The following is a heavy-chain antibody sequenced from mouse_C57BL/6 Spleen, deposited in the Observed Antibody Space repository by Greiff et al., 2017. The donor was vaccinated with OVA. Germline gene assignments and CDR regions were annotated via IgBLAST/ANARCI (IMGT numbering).Heavy chain of an antibody. CDR1: GYTFTSYW. J-gene: IGHJ2*01. Sequence: QVQLKQPGAELVKPGASVKLSCKASGYTFTSYWMHWVKQRPGRGLEWIGRIDPNSGGTKYNEKFKSKATLTVDKPSSTAYMQLSSLTSEDSAVYYCAMATIVTNYFDYWGQGTTLTVSS. V-gene: IGHV1-72*01. CDR2: IDPNSGGT. CDR3: AMATIVTNYFDY. D-gene: IGHD2-5*01.